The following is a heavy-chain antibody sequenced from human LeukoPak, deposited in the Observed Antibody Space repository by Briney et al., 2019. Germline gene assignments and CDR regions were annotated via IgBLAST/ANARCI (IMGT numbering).Heavy chain of an antibody. J-gene: IGHJ5*02. Sequence: KSSETLSLTCTVSGGSISTYYWSWIRQPPGKGLEWIGYIYNSGSTSFNPSLKSRVTIVVDTSKNQFSLKPSSVTAADTAVYYCARVLGIAAAANWFDPWGQGTLVTVSS. V-gene: IGHV4-59*01. CDR3: ARVLGIAAAANWFDP. CDR1: GGSISTYY. D-gene: IGHD6-13*01. CDR2: IYNSGST.